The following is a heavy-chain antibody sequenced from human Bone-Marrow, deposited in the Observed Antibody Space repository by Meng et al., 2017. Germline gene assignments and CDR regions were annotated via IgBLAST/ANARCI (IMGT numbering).Heavy chain of an antibody. CDR3: ARDRPLRIVVPAAINWFDP. V-gene: IGHV4-4*07. CDR2: IYTSGST. Sequence: SEPLSLTCTVSGGSISSYYWSWIRQPAGKGLEWIGRIYTSGSTNYNPSLKSRVTMSVDTSKNQFSLKLSSVTAADTAVYYCARDRPLRIVVPAAINWFDPWGQGTLVTVSS. CDR1: GGSISSYY. J-gene: IGHJ5*02. D-gene: IGHD2-2*01.